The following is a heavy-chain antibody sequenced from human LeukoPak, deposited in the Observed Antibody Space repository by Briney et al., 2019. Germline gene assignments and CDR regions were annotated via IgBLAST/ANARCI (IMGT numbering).Heavy chain of an antibody. J-gene: IGHJ4*02. Sequence: GGFLRLSCAASGFTFSSYSMNWVRQAPGKGLEWVSSISSSSSYIYYADSVKGRFTISRDNAKNSLYLQMNSLRAEDTAVYYCARAQGGYYDSSGRDYWGQGTLVTVSS. D-gene: IGHD3-22*01. CDR1: GFTFSSYS. CDR2: ISSSSSYI. V-gene: IGHV3-21*01. CDR3: ARAQGGYYDSSGRDY.